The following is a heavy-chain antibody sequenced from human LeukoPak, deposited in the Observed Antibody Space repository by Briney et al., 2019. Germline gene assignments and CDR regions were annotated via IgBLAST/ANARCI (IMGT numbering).Heavy chain of an antibody. CDR2: IYHSGST. Sequence: SETLSLTCTVSGYSISSGYYWGWIRQPPGKGLEWIGSIYHSGSTYYNPSLKSRVTISVDTSKNQFSLKLSSVTAADTAVYYCAGGMTSSLYYFDYWGQGTLVTVSS. CDR1: GYSISSGYY. J-gene: IGHJ4*02. D-gene: IGHD3-16*01. V-gene: IGHV4-38-2*02. CDR3: AGGMTSSLYYFDY.